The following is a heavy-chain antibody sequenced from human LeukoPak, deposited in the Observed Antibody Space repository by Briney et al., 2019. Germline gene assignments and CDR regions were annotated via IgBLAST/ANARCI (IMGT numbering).Heavy chain of an antibody. J-gene: IGHJ5*02. CDR2: IIPIFGTA. CDR1: GGTFSSYA. D-gene: IGHD5-18*01. CDR3: ARRGYSYGLGPFDP. V-gene: IGHV1-69*05. Sequence: VASVTVSCKASGGTFSSYAISWVRQAPGQGLEWMGGIIPIFGTANYAQKFQGRVTITTDESTSTAYMELSSLRSEDTAVYYCARRGYSYGLGPFDPWGQGTLVTVSS.